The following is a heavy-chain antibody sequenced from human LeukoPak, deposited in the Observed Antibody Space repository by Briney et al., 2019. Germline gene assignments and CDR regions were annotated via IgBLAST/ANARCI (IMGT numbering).Heavy chain of an antibody. CDR3: ASFRARNYYDSSGYDY. CDR1: GFTFSSYA. Sequence: GGSLRLSCAASGFTFSSYAMHWVRQAPGKGLEWVAVISYDGSNKYYADSVKGRFTISRDNSKNTLYLQMNSLRAEDTAVYYCASFRARNYYDSSGYDYWGQGTLVTVSS. J-gene: IGHJ4*02. CDR2: ISYDGSNK. D-gene: IGHD3-22*01. V-gene: IGHV3-30-3*01.